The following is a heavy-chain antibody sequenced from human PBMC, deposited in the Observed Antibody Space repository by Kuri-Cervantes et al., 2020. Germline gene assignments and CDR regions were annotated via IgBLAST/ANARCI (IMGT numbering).Heavy chain of an antibody. Sequence: GSLRLSCTVSGGSISSYYWSWIRQPPGKGLEWIGYIYYSGSTNYNPSLKSRVTISVDTSKNQFSLKLSSVTAADTAVYYCARVGGLLWFREAANWFDPWGQGTLVTVSS. CDR3: ARVGGLLWFREAANWFDP. D-gene: IGHD3-10*01. CDR2: IYYSGST. CDR1: GGSISSYY. V-gene: IGHV4-59*13. J-gene: IGHJ5*02.